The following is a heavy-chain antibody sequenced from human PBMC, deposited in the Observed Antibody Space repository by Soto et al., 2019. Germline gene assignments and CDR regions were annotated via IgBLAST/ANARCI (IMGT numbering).Heavy chain of an antibody. J-gene: IGHJ6*02. D-gene: IGHD3-10*01. CDR3: ARERGSGSYSRVGYYYYGVDV. CDR1: GGTFSDSA. CDR2: IIPIFGTS. Sequence: QVQLVQSGAEVKKPGSSVKVSCTASGGTFSDSAISWLRQAPGQGLEWMGGIIPIFGTSNYAQKFQGRVTITVDESTNTAYMEMSSLRSDDTAVYYCARERGSGSYSRVGYYYYGVDVWGQGTTVTVSS. V-gene: IGHV1-69*01.